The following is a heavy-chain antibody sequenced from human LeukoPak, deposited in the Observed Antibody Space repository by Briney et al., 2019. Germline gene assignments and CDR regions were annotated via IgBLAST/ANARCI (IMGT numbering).Heavy chain of an antibody. CDR2: IKQDGSEK. CDR3: TSYYYYMDV. J-gene: IGHJ6*03. Sequence: ETLSLTCAVYGGSFSGYYWSWIRQPPGKGLEWVANIKQDGSEKYYVDSVKGRFTISRDNAKNSLYLQMNSLRAEDTAVYYCTSYYYYMDVWGIGTTVTVSS. CDR1: GGSFSGYY. V-gene: IGHV3-7*01.